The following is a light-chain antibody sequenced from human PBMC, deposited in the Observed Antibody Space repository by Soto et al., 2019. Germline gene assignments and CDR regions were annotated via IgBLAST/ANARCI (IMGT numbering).Light chain of an antibody. Sequence: QSVLTQPASVSGSPGQSITISCTGTSSDVGSYNLVSWYQQHPGKAPKLMIYEGSKRPSGVSNRFSGSKSGNTASLTISGLQAEDEADYYCCSYAGGSTDVFGTGTKLTVL. V-gene: IGLV2-23*01. CDR3: CSYAGGSTDV. CDR2: EGS. CDR1: SSDVGSYNL. J-gene: IGLJ1*01.